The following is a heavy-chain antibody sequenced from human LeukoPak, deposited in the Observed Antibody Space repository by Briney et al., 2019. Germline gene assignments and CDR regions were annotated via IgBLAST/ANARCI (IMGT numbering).Heavy chain of an antibody. Sequence: PGGSLRLSCAASGFTFSSYWMHWVRHAPGKGLVWVSRVNIDGSSIIYADSVKGRFTISRDNAKNTLYLQMNSLRAEDTAVYYCARAVYPSYYYDSSGYYYSFDYWGQGTLVTVSS. CDR1: GFTFSSYW. V-gene: IGHV3-74*01. D-gene: IGHD3-22*01. CDR3: ARAVYPSYYYDSSGYYYSFDY. J-gene: IGHJ4*02. CDR2: VNIDGSSI.